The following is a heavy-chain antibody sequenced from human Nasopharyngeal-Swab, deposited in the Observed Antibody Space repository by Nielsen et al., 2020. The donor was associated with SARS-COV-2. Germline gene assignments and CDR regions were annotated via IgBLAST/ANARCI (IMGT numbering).Heavy chain of an antibody. CDR1: GFTFSSYA. CDR2: ISGSGGSP. V-gene: IGHV3-23*01. CDR3: AKDQGDQWLVLDY. Sequence: GESLKISCAASGFTFSSYAMSWVRQAPGKGLEWVSAISGSGGSPYYADSVKGRFTISKDNSKNTLYLQMNSLRAEDTAVYYCAKDQGDQWLVLDYWGQGTLVTVSS. J-gene: IGHJ4*02. D-gene: IGHD6-19*01.